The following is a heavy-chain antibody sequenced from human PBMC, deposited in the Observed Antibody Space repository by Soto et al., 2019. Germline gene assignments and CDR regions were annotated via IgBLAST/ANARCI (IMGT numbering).Heavy chain of an antibody. CDR2: ISRSSTYI. V-gene: IGHV3-21*01. CDR1: GFPFSTSN. CDR3: ARGVLPISSTSWFDP. J-gene: IGHJ5*02. D-gene: IGHD3-16*01. Sequence: GGSLRLSCVVSGFPFSTSNMNWVRQAPGKGLEWVSFISRSSTYIYYADSVKGRFTISRDDAENPLFLQMNSLRAEDTAVYYCARGVLPISSTSWFDPWGQGTLVTVSS.